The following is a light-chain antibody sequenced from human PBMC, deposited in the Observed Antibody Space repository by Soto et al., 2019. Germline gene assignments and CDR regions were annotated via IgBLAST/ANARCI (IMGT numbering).Light chain of an antibody. CDR1: SSDVGGYKY. Sequence: QSVLTQPVSVSGSPGQSITISCTGTSSDVGGYKYVSWYQQHPGKAPKLMIYEVTNLPSGVSNRFSGSKSGNTASLTISRLQAEDEADYYCSSYTSSSTLVFGGGTKLTVL. CDR3: SSYTSSSTLV. V-gene: IGLV2-14*01. J-gene: IGLJ3*02. CDR2: EVT.